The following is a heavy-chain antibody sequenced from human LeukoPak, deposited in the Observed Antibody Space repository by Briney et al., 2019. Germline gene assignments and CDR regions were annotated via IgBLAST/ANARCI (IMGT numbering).Heavy chain of an antibody. Sequence: SETLSLTCAVYGGSFSGYYWSWIRQPPGKGLEWIGEINHSGSTNYNPSLKSRVTISVDTSKNQFSLKLSSVTAADTAVYHCARGKGRGYNHTHLDYWGQGTLVTVSS. D-gene: IGHD5-18*01. CDR3: ARGKGRGYNHTHLDY. CDR1: GGSFSGYY. V-gene: IGHV4-34*01. CDR2: INHSGST. J-gene: IGHJ4*02.